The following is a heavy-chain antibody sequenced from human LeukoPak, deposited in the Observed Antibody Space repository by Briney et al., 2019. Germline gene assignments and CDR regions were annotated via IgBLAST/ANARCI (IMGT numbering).Heavy chain of an antibody. CDR2: IYYSGST. Sequence: SETLSLTCTVSGGSISSSSYYWGWIRQPPGKGLEWIGSIYYSGSTYYNPSLKSRVTISVDTSKNQFSLKLSSVTAADTAVYYCARNRPNYVWGSYPWGQGTLVTVSS. V-gene: IGHV4-39*07. CDR3: ARNRPNYVWGSYP. J-gene: IGHJ5*02. CDR1: GGSISSSSYY. D-gene: IGHD3-16*01.